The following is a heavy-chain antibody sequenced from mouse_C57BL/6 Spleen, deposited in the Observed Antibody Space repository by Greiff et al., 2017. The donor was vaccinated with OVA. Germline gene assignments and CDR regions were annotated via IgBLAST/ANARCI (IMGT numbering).Heavy chain of an antibody. D-gene: IGHD1-1*01. CDR1: GYTFTSYW. CDR2: IDPSDSYT. Sequence: QVQLQQPGAELVKPGASVKLSCKASGYTFTSYWMQWVKPRPGPGLEWIGEIDPSDSYTNYNQKFKGKATLTVDTSSSTAYMQLSSLTSEDSAVYYCARWDYYYGSSPYDFDYWGQGTTLTVSS. J-gene: IGHJ2*01. CDR3: ARWDYYYGSSPYDFDY. V-gene: IGHV1-50*01.